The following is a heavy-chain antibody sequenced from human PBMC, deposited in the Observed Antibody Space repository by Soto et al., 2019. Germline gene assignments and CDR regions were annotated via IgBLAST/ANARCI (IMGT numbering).Heavy chain of an antibody. V-gene: IGHV1-2*02. CDR3: ARGGQLLTLDV. J-gene: IGHJ6*02. CDR2: INPSSGDT. D-gene: IGHD3-10*01. Sequence: ASVKVSCKASGYSFTGYHIHWVRQAPGQGLEWMGWINPSSGDTNYAQKFQGRVTMTRDTSISTVYLQLSRLRSDDTAVYFCARGGQLLTLDVWAQGTKVTVSS. CDR1: GYSFTGYH.